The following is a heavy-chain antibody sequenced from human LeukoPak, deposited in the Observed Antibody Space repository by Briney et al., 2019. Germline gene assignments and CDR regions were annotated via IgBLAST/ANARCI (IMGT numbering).Heavy chain of an antibody. CDR1: GGSISSSDW. D-gene: IGHD5-12*01. Sequence: SGTLSLTCAVSGGSISSSDWWSGGRQSPGKGLEWIGEIYHSGSTNYIPSLKSRVTISIDKSKNQFSLKLSSVTAADTAVYYCAGGSGYAFEYWGQGTLVTASS. CDR2: IYHSGST. CDR3: AGGSGYAFEY. J-gene: IGHJ4*02. V-gene: IGHV4-4*02.